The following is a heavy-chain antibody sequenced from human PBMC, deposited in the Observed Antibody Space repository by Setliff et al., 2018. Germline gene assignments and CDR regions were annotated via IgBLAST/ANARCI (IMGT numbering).Heavy chain of an antibody. D-gene: IGHD3-3*01. V-gene: IGHV4-59*12. CDR2: IYYSGST. CDR3: ARVGMYYNFWSGYYTYYYYYYMDV. CDR1: GGSISSYY. J-gene: IGHJ6*03. Sequence: SETLSLTCTVSGGSISSYYWSWIRQPPGKGLEWIGYIYYSGSTNYNPSLKSRVTMSVDTSKNQFSLKLSSVTAADTAVYYCARVGMYYNFWSGYYTYYYYYYMDVWGKGTTVTVSS.